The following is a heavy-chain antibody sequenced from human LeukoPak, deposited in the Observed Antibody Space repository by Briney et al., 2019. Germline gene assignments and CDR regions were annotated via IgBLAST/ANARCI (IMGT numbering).Heavy chain of an antibody. CDR3: ARVGYSYGYYYSGMDV. V-gene: IGHV3-64*04. Sequence: GGSLRLSCSASGFTFSSYDMYWVRQAPGKGPEYVSGITSNGGSTYHADSVKGRFTISRDNAKNSLYLQMNSLRAEDTAAYYCARVGYSYGYYYSGMDVWGQGTTVTVSS. CDR2: ITSNGGST. D-gene: IGHD5-18*01. CDR1: GFTFSSYD. J-gene: IGHJ6*02.